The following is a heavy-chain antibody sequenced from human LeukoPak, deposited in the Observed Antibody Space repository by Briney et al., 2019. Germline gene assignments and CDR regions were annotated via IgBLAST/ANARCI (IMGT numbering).Heavy chain of an antibody. D-gene: IGHD2-21*02. CDR1: GFTFSSYE. CDR2: ISSSGNTI. CDR3: TKESVTYLDY. J-gene: IGHJ4*02. Sequence: GGSLRLSCAASGFTFSSYEMNWVRQAPGKGLEWVSYISSSGNTIYYADSVKGRFTISRDNAKNSLYLQMNSLRDEDTAVYYCTKESVTYLDYWGQGTLVTVSS. V-gene: IGHV3-48*03.